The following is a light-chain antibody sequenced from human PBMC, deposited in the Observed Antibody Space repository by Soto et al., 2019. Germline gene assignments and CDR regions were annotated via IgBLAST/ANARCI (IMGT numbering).Light chain of an antibody. CDR1: QSVNSN. CDR2: GAS. J-gene: IGKJ4*01. V-gene: IGKV3-15*01. CDR3: QQYNNWPPLT. Sequence: EIVMTQSPATLSVSPGERATLSCRASQSVNSNLAWYQQKAGEAPRILIYGASTRATGIPTRSSGSGSGTEFTLTISSLQSEDFAVYYGQQYNNWPPLTFGGGTKVEIK.